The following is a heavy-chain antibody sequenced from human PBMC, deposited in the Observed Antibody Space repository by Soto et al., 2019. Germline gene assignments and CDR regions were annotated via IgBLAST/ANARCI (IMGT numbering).Heavy chain of an antibody. CDR1: GDSIRSYY. CDR2: IYYSGST. CDR3: ARAYGGFDNGLDV. Sequence: SETRSLTCTVSGDSIRSYYWTWIRQPPGKGLELIGYIYYSGSTRYNPSLKGRVTISVDMSKNQFSLKLSSVIAADTAVYYCARAYGGFDNGLDVWGQGTAVTVSS. J-gene: IGHJ6*02. D-gene: IGHD5-12*01. V-gene: IGHV4-59*01.